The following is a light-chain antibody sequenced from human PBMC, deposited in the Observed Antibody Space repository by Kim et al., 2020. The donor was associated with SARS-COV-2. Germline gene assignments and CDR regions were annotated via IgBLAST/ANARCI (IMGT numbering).Light chain of an antibody. CDR2: DVT. CDR1: SSDVGGPNY. J-gene: IGLJ3*02. Sequence: GHSITSSCTGTSSDVGGPNYVSWYQQHPGKAPKLIIYDVTNRQSGVSSRFSGSKSGNSASLTISGLQAEDEADYHCSSYTSISTRVFGGGTKLTVL. CDR3: SSYTSISTRV. V-gene: IGLV2-14*03.